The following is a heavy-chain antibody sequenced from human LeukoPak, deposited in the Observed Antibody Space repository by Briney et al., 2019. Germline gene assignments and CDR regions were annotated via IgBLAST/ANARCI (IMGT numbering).Heavy chain of an antibody. CDR2: INPNSGGT. D-gene: IGHD6-6*01. J-gene: IGHJ5*02. CDR3: ARAIAARPSVFWFDP. V-gene: IGHV1-2*02. CDR1: GYTFTGYY. Sequence: ASVKVSCKASGYTFTGYYMHWVRQAPGQGLEWMGWINPNSGGTNYAQKFQGRVTMTRDTSISTAYMELSRLRSDDTAVYYCARAIAARPSVFWFDPWGQGTLVTVSS.